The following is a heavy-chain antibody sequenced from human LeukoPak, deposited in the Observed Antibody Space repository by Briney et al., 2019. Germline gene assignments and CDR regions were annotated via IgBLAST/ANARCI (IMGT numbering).Heavy chain of an antibody. CDR2: ISGSGGST. V-gene: IGHV3-23*01. J-gene: IGHJ3*02. D-gene: IGHD3-22*01. Sequence: GGSLRLSCAASGFTFSSYAMSWVRQAPAKGLEWVSAISGSGGSTYYADSVKGRFTISSDNSKNTLYLQMHSLRAEDTAVYYCAKSITMIVVRIDAFDIWGQGTMVTVSS. CDR1: GFTFSSYA. CDR3: AKSITMIVVRIDAFDI.